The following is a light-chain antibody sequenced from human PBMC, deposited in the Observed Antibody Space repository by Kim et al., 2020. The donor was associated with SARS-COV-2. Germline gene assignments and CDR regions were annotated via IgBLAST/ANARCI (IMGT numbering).Light chain of an antibody. CDR3: HQYGSLST. CDR2: GAS. V-gene: IGKV3-20*01. CDR1: QSVSCSY. J-gene: IGKJ1*01. Sequence: LCPGEGATLSWMASQSVSCSYFARYQQKTGQAPTLLIDGASDRATGIPDRISGSGSGTGFTHNITGLEPEDFAVYFYHQYGSLSTFGQGTKVDIK.